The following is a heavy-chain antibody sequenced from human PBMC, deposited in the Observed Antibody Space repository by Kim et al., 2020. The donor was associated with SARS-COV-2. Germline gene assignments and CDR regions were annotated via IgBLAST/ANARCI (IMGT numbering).Heavy chain of an antibody. Sequence: SETLSLTCAVYGGSFSGYYWSWIRQPPGKGLEWIGEINHSGSTNYNPSLKSRVTISVDTSKNQFSLKLSSVTAADTAVYYCARGGYGGVAQNYYYYYMDVWGKGTTVTVSS. D-gene: IGHD3-3*01. V-gene: IGHV4-34*01. CDR2: INHSGST. J-gene: IGHJ6*03. CDR3: ARGGYGGVAQNYYYYYMDV. CDR1: GGSFSGYY.